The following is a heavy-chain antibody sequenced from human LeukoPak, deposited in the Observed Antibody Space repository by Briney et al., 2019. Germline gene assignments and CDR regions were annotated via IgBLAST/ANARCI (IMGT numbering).Heavy chain of an antibody. CDR1: GGSLSSSSYY. CDR2: IYYSGST. D-gene: IGHD3-10*01. CDR3: ARSFLTLVRGVRTVDY. J-gene: IGHJ4*02. V-gene: IGHV4-39*01. Sequence: SETLSLTCTVSGGSLSSSSYYWGWIRQPPGKGLEWIGSIYYSGSTYYNPSLKSRVTISVDTSKNQFSLKLSSVTAADTAVYYCARSFLTLVRGVRTVDYWGQGTPVTVSS.